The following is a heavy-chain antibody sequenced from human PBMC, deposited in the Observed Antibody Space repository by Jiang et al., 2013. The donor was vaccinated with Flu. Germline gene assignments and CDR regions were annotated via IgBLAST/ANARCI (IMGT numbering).Heavy chain of an antibody. CDR3: AKDVRHGTYDLGHWDYYGMDV. Sequence: SCETSGFTFSSHWMHWVRQGPGKGLVWVSRISSDGSSTIYADSVKGRSTISRDNAKNYMFLQMNSLRPEDTALYYCAKDVRHGTYDLGHWDYYGMDVWGQGTTVTVS. J-gene: IGHJ6*02. V-gene: IGHV3-74*01. D-gene: IGHD3-3*01. CDR2: ISSDGSST. CDR1: GFTFSSHW.